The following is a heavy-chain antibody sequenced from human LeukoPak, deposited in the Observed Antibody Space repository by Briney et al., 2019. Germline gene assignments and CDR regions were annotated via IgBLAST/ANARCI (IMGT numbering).Heavy chain of an antibody. CDR2: ISWDGGST. Sequence: GGSLRLSCAASGFTFDDYAMHWVRQAPGKGLEWVSLISWDGGSTYYADSVKGRFTISRDNSKNSLYLQMNSLRAEDTALYYCAKDGDSYYYDSSGYYPGGYWGQGTLVTVSS. V-gene: IGHV3-43D*03. J-gene: IGHJ4*02. CDR1: GFTFDDYA. D-gene: IGHD3-22*01. CDR3: AKDGDSYYYDSSGYYPGGY.